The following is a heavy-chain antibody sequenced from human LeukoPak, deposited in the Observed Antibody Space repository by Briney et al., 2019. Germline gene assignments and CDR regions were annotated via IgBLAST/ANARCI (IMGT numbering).Heavy chain of an antibody. CDR2: ISSSSSYI. V-gene: IGHV3-21*01. J-gene: IGHJ6*03. D-gene: IGHD1-26*01. Sequence: GGSLRFSCAASGFTFSSYAMTWVRQAPVKGLEWVSSISSSSSYIYYADSVKGRFTISRDNAKKSLYLQMNSLRAEDTAVYFCARATWDPNYYYYMDVWGKGTTVTISS. CDR1: GFTFSSYA. CDR3: ARATWDPNYYYYMDV.